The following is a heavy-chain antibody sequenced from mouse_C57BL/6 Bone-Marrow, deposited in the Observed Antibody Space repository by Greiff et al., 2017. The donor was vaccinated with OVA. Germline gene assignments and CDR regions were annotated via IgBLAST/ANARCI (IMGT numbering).Heavy chain of an antibody. D-gene: IGHD2-5*01. J-gene: IGHJ3*01. CDR1: GFTFSDYY. Sequence: EVQLQESGGGLVQPGGSLKLSCAASGFTFSDYYMYWVRQTPEKRLEWVAYISNGGGSTYYPDTVKGRFTISRDNAKNTLYLQMSRLKSEDTAMYYCARHKNYSNPGFAYWGQGTLVTVSA. CDR2: ISNGGGST. CDR3: ARHKNYSNPGFAY. V-gene: IGHV5-12*01.